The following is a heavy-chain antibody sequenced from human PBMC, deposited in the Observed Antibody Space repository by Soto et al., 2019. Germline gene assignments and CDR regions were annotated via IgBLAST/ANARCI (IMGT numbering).Heavy chain of an antibody. Sequence: SETLSLTCTVSGDSINDYYWSWIRQPAGRGLEWIGRIYTSGTANNNPSLKSRVTMSVDTSKNQFSLKLSSVTAADTAVYYCAREYSCNFWSGYCNGMDVWGQGTTVTVSS. J-gene: IGHJ6*02. CDR3: AREYSCNFWSGYCNGMDV. V-gene: IGHV4-4*07. CDR2: IYTSGTA. CDR1: GDSINDYY. D-gene: IGHD3-3*01.